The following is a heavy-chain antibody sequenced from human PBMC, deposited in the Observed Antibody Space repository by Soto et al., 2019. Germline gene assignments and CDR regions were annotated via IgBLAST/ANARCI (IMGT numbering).Heavy chain of an antibody. CDR1: GGSIRGYY. V-gene: IGHV4-59*08. J-gene: IGHJ4*02. Sequence: PSETLSLTCTVSGGSIRGYYWSWFRQPPGKGLEWIGYIYYSGSTTYTPSLKSRVTIAVDTSKNQFSLRLNSVTAADTAVYYCARLGGYYQAFDQWGQGSLVTVSS. CDR2: IYYSGST. D-gene: IGHD3-22*01. CDR3: ARLGGYYQAFDQ.